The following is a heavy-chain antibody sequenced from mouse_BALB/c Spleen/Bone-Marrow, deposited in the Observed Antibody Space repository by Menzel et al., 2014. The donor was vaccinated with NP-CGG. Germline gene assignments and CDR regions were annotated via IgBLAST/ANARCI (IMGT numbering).Heavy chain of an antibody. CDR3: ARWEFYAMDY. CDR2: IDPANGNT. CDR1: GFNIKDTY. V-gene: IGHV14-3*02. Sequence: VQLQQSGAELVKPGASVKLFCTASGFNIKDTYMHWVKQRPEQGLEWIGRIDPANGNTKYDPKFQGKATITEDTSSKTAYLQLSSLTSEDTAVYFCARWEFYAMDYWGQGTSVTVSS. D-gene: IGHD4-1*01. J-gene: IGHJ4*01.